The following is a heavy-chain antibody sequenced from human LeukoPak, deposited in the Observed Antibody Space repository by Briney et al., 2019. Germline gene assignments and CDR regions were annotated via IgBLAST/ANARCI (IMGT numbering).Heavy chain of an antibody. Sequence: SETLSLTCTVSGGSISSSSYYWGWIRQPPGKGLEWIGEIYHSGSTNYNPSLKSRVTISVDKSKNQFSLKLSSVTAADTAVYYCARDRRKWLRGKYYFDYWGQGTLVTVSS. CDR3: ARDRRKWLRGKYYFDY. D-gene: IGHD5-12*01. J-gene: IGHJ4*02. CDR2: IYHSGST. V-gene: IGHV4-39*07. CDR1: GGSISSSSYY.